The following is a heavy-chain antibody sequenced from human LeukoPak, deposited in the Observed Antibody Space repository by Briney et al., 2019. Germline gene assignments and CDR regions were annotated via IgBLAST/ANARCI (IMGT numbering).Heavy chain of an antibody. Sequence: GGSLRLSCAASGFALTDNYMSWVRQAPGKGLEWVSAISGSGGSTYYADSVKGRFTISRDNSKNTLYLQMNSLRAEDTAVYYCAKFGHYYDSSGYLHYWGQGTLVTVSS. CDR3: AKFGHYYDSSGYLHY. CDR2: ISGSGGST. CDR1: GFALTDNY. J-gene: IGHJ4*02. D-gene: IGHD3-22*01. V-gene: IGHV3-23*01.